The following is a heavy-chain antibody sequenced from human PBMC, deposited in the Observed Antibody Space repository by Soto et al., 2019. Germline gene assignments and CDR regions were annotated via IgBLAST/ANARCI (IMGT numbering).Heavy chain of an antibody. J-gene: IGHJ4*02. V-gene: IGHV3-33*01. D-gene: IGHD7-27*01. CDR3: VRDLLGSGGHFDY. CDR2: IWYDGSNT. CDR1: GFIFRGFG. Sequence: GGSLRLSCAASGFIFRGFGVQWVRQGQGKGLEWVEHIWYDGSNTYYADSVKGRFTISRDNSRNTLYLQMNSLRAEDTAVYHCVRDLLGSGGHFDYWGQGTPVTVSS.